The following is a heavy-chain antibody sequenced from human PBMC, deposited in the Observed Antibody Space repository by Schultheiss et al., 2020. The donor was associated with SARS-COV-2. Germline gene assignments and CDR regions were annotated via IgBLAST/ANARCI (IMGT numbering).Heavy chain of an antibody. Sequence: GGSLRLSCAASGFNFSSYWMHWVRQAPGKGLVWVSRINSDGSSTSYADSVKGRFTISSDNAKNSLYLQMNSLRAEDTAVYYCAHLGATRRLIDAFDIWGQGTMVTVSS. CDR3: AHLGATRRLIDAFDI. V-gene: IGHV3-74*01. CDR2: INSDGSST. D-gene: IGHD1-26*01. J-gene: IGHJ3*02. CDR1: GFNFSSYW.